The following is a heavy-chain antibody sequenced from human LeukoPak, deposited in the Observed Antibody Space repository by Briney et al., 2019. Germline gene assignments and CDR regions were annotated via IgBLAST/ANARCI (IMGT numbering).Heavy chain of an antibody. J-gene: IGHJ6*03. D-gene: IGHD5-24*01. CDR3: AKDRGDGYNLYYYYMDV. Sequence: GGCLRLSCAASGFTFDDYAMHWVRQAPGKGLEWVSLINWDGGSTYYADSVKGRFTIFRDNSKNSLYLQMNSLRPEDTALYYCAKDRGDGYNLYYYYMDVWGKGTTVTVSS. CDR2: INWDGGST. CDR1: GFTFDDYA. V-gene: IGHV3-43D*03.